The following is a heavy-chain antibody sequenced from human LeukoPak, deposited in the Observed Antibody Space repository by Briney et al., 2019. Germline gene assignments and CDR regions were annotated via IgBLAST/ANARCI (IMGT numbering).Heavy chain of an antibody. V-gene: IGHV4-30-4*08. Sequence: SQTLSLTCTVSGGSISSGDYYWSWIRQPPGKGLEWIGYIYTSGSTNYNPSLKSRVTMSVDTSKNQFSLKLSSVTAADTAVYYCARDSVPIVVVPAALEYYYYYYMDVWGKGTTVTVSS. D-gene: IGHD2-2*01. CDR1: GGSISSGDYY. CDR3: ARDSVPIVVVPAALEYYYYYYMDV. CDR2: IYTSGST. J-gene: IGHJ6*03.